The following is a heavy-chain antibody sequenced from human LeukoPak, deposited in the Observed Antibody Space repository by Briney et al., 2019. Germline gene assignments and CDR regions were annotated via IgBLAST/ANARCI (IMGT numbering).Heavy chain of an antibody. V-gene: IGHV3-15*01. CDR3: TTDRGDCSGGSCYEVIDY. CDR1: GFTFSNAW. Sequence: PGGSLRLSCAASGFTFSNAWMSWVRQAPGKGPEWVGRIKSKTDGGTTDYAAPVKGRFTISRDDSKNTLYLQMNSLKTEDTAVYYCTTDRGDCSGGSCYEVIDYWGQGTLVTVSS. J-gene: IGHJ4*02. CDR2: IKSKTDGGTT. D-gene: IGHD2-15*01.